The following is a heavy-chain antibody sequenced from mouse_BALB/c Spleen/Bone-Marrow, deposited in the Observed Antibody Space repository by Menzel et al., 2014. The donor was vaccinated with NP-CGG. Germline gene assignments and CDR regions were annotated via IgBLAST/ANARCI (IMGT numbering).Heavy chain of an antibody. J-gene: IGHJ1*01. D-gene: IGHD1-1*01. Sequence: EVQRVGSGPELEKPGASVKISCKASGYSFTGYNMNWVKQSNGKSLEWIGNIDPYYGGTSYNQKFKGKATLTVDKSSSTAYMQLKSLTSEDSAVYYCARKGGSSYVWYFDVWGAGTTVTVSS. CDR2: IDPYYGGT. CDR3: ARKGGSSYVWYFDV. CDR1: GYSFTGYN. V-gene: IGHV1-39*01.